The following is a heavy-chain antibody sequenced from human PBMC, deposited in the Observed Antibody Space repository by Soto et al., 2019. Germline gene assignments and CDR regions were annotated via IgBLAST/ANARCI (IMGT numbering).Heavy chain of an antibody. Sequence: GGSLRLSCAASGFTFSSYDMHWVRQATGKGLEWVSAIGTAADTYYPGSVKGRFTISRENAKNSLYLQMNSLRAEDTAVYYCAREGRITPYDYWGQGTLVTVS. D-gene: IGHD2-15*01. CDR2: IGTAADT. CDR1: GFTFSSYD. CDR3: AREGRITPYDY. V-gene: IGHV3-13*01. J-gene: IGHJ4*02.